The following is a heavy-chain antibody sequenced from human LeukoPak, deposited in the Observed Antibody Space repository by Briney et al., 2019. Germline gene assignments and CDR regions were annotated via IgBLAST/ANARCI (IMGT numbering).Heavy chain of an antibody. CDR1: GFTFSSYA. D-gene: IGHD4-17*01. J-gene: IGHJ4*02. Sequence: PGGSLRLSCAASGFTFSSYAMHWVRQAPGKGLEWVAVISYDGSNKYYADSVKGRFTISRDNSKNTLYLQMNSLRAEDTAVYYCAKDTRWAYGYFDYWGQGTLVTVSS. CDR2: ISYDGSNK. CDR3: AKDTRWAYGYFDY. V-gene: IGHV3-30*04.